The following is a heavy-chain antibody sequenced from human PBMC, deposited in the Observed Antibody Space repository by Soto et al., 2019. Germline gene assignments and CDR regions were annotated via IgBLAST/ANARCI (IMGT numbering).Heavy chain of an antibody. Sequence: QVQQLESGPGLVKPWDTLSLTCTVSGAYVSDFSWSWIRQPAGNGLEWIGRITVNGITQYTPSFRSRVSMSMDTARNQFSLNLLSATAADTALYYCARESGENWTYEAHWGQGNLVTVSS. CDR2: ITVNGIT. V-gene: IGHV4-4*07. J-gene: IGHJ1*01. CDR3: ARESGENWTYEAH. D-gene: IGHD1-7*01. CDR1: GAYVSDFS.